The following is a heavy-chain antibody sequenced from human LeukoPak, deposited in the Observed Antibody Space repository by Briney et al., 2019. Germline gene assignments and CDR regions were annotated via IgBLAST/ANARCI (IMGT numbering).Heavy chain of an antibody. J-gene: IGHJ3*02. V-gene: IGHV1-69*13. Sequence: SVKVSCKASGGTFSSYAISWVRQAPGQGLEWMGGIVPIFGTANYAQKFQGRVTITADESTSTAYMELSSLRSEDTAVYYCARGRNGMGAAFDIWGQGTMVTVSS. CDR2: IVPIFGTA. D-gene: IGHD3-16*01. CDR3: ARGRNGMGAAFDI. CDR1: GGTFSSYA.